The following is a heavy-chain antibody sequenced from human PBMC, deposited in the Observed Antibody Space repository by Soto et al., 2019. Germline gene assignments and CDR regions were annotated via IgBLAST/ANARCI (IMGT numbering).Heavy chain of an antibody. CDR2: IYYSGST. CDR1: GGSISSSSYY. D-gene: IGHD4-4*01. J-gene: IGHJ4*02. Sequence: SETLSLTCTVSGGSISSSSYYWGWIRQPPGKGLEWIGSIYYSGSTYYNPSLKSRVTISVDTSKNQFSLKLSSVTAADTAVYYCARRKGRNSQIDYWGQGTLVTVSS. CDR3: ARRKGRNSQIDY. V-gene: IGHV4-39*01.